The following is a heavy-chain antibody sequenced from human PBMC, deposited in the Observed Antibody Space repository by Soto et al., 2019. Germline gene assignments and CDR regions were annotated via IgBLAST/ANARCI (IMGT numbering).Heavy chain of an antibody. J-gene: IGHJ6*02. CDR2: IMPVFPTP. CDR1: GGTLRTSA. D-gene: IGHD1-1*01. Sequence: QVQLVQSGAEVKKPGSSVKVSCRASGGTLRTSAISWVRQAPGQGLEWVGGIMPVFPTPDYAQNFQGRVTITADDSTTTAYLELTSLRADDTAVYYCARDKDRLQLGGNYYYILDVWGQGTAITVSS. CDR3: ARDKDRLQLGGNYYYILDV. V-gene: IGHV1-69*13.